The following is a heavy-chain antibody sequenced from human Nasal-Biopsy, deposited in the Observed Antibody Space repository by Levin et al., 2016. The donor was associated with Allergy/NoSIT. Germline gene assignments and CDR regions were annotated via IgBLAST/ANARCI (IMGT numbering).Heavy chain of an antibody. CDR1: GYTLTELS. D-gene: IGHD1-26*01. CDR2: INIYSLNT. Sequence: ASVKVSCKVSGYTLTELSMHWVRQAPGQGLEWVGWINIYSLNTKYAQKVQGRVTMTTDTSTSTAYMELSSLRSEDTAVYYCATGELLVGRDCWGQGTLVTVSS. CDR3: ATGELLVGRDC. V-gene: IGHV1/OR15-2*02. J-gene: IGHJ4*02.